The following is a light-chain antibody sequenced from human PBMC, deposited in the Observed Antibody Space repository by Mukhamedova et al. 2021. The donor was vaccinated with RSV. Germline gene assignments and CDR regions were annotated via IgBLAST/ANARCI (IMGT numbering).Light chain of an antibody. Sequence: WYQRRVHGKAPKLLIYTASSLQSGVPSRFSGRGSGTDFTLTISSLQPEDFAAYYCQQASTFPFTFGPGTKVDIK. J-gene: IGKJ3*01. CDR3: QQASTFPFT. CDR2: TAS. V-gene: IGKV1-12*01.